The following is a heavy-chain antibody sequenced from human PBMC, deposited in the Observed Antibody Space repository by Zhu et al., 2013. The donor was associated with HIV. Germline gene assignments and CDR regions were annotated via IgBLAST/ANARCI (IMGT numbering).Heavy chain of an antibody. V-gene: IGHV1-2*02. CDR1: GYTFSAHY. Sequence: VQLEQSGAEVKEPGASVKVSCKASGYTFSAHYIHWVRQAPGQGLEWVGWISPYNGVANLAQRFEGRVTITRGTAITTSYMELSSLRSDDTAVYYCARGVSGSYHSPLNYWGQGTLVTVSS. CDR3: ARGVSGSYHSPLNY. CDR2: ISPYNGVA. D-gene: IGHD3-10*01. J-gene: IGHJ4*02.